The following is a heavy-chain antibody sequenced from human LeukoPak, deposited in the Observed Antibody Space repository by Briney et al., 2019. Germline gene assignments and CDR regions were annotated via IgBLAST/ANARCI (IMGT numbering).Heavy chain of an antibody. V-gene: IGHV4-34*01. D-gene: IGHD3-3*01. CDR1: GGSFSGYY. CDR2: IYHSGSGST. J-gene: IGHJ6*02. Sequence: SETLSLTCAVYGGSFSGYYWSWIRQPPGKGLEWIGYIYHSGSGSTYYNPSLKSRVTISIDKSKNQFSLKLNSVTAADTAVYYCARINDFWSGPTLDVWGQGTTVTVSS. CDR3: ARINDFWSGPTLDV.